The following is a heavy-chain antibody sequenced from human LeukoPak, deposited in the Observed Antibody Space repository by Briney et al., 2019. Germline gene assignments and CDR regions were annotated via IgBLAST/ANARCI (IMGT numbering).Heavy chain of an antibody. V-gene: IGHV1-46*01. CDR2: INPSGGST. CDR3: ARDFRYDSSGYYRLLGAFDI. D-gene: IGHD3-22*01. Sequence: ASVKVSCKASGYTFTSYYMHWVRQAPGQGLEWMGIINPSGGSTSCAQKFQDRVTMTRDTSTSTVYMELSSLRSEDTAVYYCARDFRYDSSGYYRLLGAFDIWGQGTMVTVSS. J-gene: IGHJ3*02. CDR1: GYTFTSYY.